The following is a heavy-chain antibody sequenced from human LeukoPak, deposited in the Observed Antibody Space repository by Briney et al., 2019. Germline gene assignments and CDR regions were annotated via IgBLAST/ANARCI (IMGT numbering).Heavy chain of an antibody. CDR3: AKDLNWGGR. Sequence: GGSLRLSCAASGFTFSTSAMTWVRQAPGKGLEWVSGISGSGVTDYADSVKGRFTISRDNSKNTLYLQMNSLRAEDTAVYYCAKDLNWGGRWGQGTLVTVSS. V-gene: IGHV3-23*01. J-gene: IGHJ4*02. CDR2: ISGSGVT. CDR1: GFTFSTSA. D-gene: IGHD7-27*01.